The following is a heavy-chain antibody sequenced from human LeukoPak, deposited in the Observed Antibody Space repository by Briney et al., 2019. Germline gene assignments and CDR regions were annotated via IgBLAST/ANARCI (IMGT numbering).Heavy chain of an antibody. J-gene: IGHJ4*02. CDR3: ARVDPDSSSTLEVFDY. Sequence: PSETLSLTCTVSGGSISSGGYYWSWIRQLPGKGLEWIGYIDYSGSTYYNPSLKSRVIMSVDTSKNQFSLKLSSVTAADTAVYYCARVDPDSSSTLEVFDYWGQGTLVTVSS. D-gene: IGHD6-6*01. CDR1: GGSISSGGYY. V-gene: IGHV4-31*03. CDR2: IDYSGST.